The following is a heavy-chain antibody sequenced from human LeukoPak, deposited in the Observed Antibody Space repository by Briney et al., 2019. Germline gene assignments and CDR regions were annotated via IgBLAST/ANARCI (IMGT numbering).Heavy chain of an antibody. D-gene: IGHD3-22*01. V-gene: IGHV3-64D*09. Sequence: PGGSLRLSCSASGFTLKTYSMHWVRQAPGKGLEYVSSISTDGTGTYYADSVKGRFTISRDKSKNTLYLQMSSLRAEGTAVYYCVRLSSVYYYDYWGQGTLVTVSS. CDR3: VRLSSVYYYDY. CDR2: ISTDGTGT. J-gene: IGHJ4*02. CDR1: GFTLKTYS.